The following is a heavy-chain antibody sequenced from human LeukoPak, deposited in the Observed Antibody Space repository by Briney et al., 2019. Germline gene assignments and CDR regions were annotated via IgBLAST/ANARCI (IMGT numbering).Heavy chain of an antibody. Sequence: SETLSLTCTVSGGSISNYYWSWIRQAPGKGLEWVGSIYYSGSTNYNPSLKSRVTISVDTSKNQFSLKLSSVTAADTAVYYCARHDAGKWLPYFDYWGRGTLVTVSS. CDR2: IYYSGST. CDR1: GGSISNYY. D-gene: IGHD6-19*01. V-gene: IGHV4-59*08. CDR3: ARHDAGKWLPYFDY. J-gene: IGHJ4*02.